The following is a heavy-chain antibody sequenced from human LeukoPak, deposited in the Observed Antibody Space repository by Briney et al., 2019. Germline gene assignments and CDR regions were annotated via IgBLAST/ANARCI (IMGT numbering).Heavy chain of an antibody. CDR3: ARDARPGWAAAGPFDP. V-gene: IGHV4-61*02. CDR1: GASINSGSYY. Sequence: SETLSLTCTVSGASINSGSYYWSWIRQPAGKGLEWIGRIYSSGSINYNPSLQSRVTISRDTSKNQFSLKLSSVTAADTAVYYCARDARPGWAAAGPFDPWGQGTLVTVSS. D-gene: IGHD6-13*01. CDR2: IYSSGSI. J-gene: IGHJ5*02.